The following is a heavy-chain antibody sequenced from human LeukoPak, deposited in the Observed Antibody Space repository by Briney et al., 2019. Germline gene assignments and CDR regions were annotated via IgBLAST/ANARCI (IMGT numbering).Heavy chain of an antibody. J-gene: IGHJ2*01. Sequence: TLSLTCTVSGGSISTYYWSWIRQPPGKRLEWIGYIYYRGSTSYNPSLKSRVTILVDTSKNQFSLNLNSMTAADTAVYYCAKGGYTTGGYWYLDLWGRGTLVTVSS. CDR1: GGSISTYY. V-gene: IGHV4-59*01. CDR3: AKGGYTTGGYWYLDL. CDR2: IYYRGST. D-gene: IGHD4-17*01.